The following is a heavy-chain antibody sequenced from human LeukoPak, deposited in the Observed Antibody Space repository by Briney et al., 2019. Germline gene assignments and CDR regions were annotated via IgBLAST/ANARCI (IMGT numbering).Heavy chain of an antibody. CDR3: ARDGPYCSGGSCYYSR. D-gene: IGHD2-15*01. J-gene: IGHJ4*02. V-gene: IGHV1-69*05. CDR2: IIPIFGTA. Sequence: SVKVSCKASGGTFTSYAISWVRQAPGQGLEWMGGIIPIFGTANYAQKFQGRVTITTDESTSTAYMELSSLRSEDTAVYYCARDGPYCSGGSCYYSRWGQGTLVTVSS. CDR1: GGTFTSYA.